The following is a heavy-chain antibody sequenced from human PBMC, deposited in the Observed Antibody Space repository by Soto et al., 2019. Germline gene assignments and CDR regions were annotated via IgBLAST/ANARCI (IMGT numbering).Heavy chain of an antibody. CDR3: ASYRAPSFYYSAGGRMSAFDL. J-gene: IGHJ3*01. V-gene: IGHV1-69*01. CDR2: IIPVFQTP. D-gene: IGHD2-8*02. Sequence: QERLVQSGAEAKRPGSSVKVSCTASGYTFRDYSINWVRQAPGQAPEWMGGIIPVFQTPNYDENFQGRLTIAADESTATAYMELSSLRKGDTAVYYCASYRAPSFYYSAGGRMSAFDLWGQGTMVTVSS. CDR1: GYTFRDYS.